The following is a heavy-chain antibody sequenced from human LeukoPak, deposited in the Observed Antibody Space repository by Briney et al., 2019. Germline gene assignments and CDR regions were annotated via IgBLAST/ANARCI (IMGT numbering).Heavy chain of an antibody. J-gene: IGHJ4*02. CDR2: INPNSGGT. D-gene: IGHD6-13*01. Sequence: GASVKVSCKASGYAFTGYYMHWVRQAPGQGLEWMGWINPNSGGTNYAQKFQGRVTMTRDMPTRTVYMELSGLRFDDTAVYYCARDAGSSWHNWGQGTLVTVSS. V-gene: IGHV1-2*02. CDR3: ARDAGSSWHN. CDR1: GYAFTGYY.